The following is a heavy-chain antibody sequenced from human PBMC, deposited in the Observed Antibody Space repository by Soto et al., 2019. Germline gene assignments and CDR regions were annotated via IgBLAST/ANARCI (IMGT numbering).Heavy chain of an antibody. D-gene: IGHD3-10*01. V-gene: IGHV3-21*01. CDR3: AREGYYGSGSPADAFDI. CDR1: GFTFSSYS. CDR2: ISSSSSYI. Sequence: GGSLRLSCAASGFTFSSYSMNWVLQAPGKGLEWVSSISSSSSYIYYADSVKGRFTISRDNAKNSLYLQMNSLRAEDTAVYYCAREGYYGSGSPADAFDISGQGTMVTVSS. J-gene: IGHJ3*02.